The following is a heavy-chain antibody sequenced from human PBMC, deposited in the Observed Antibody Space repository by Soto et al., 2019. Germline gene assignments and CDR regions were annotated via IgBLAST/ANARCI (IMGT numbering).Heavy chain of an antibody. V-gene: IGHV4-61*01. D-gene: IGHD7-27*01. CDR2: IYYTGST. CDR1: GGSVSSGSYY. CDR3: EREHSGSGMDV. J-gene: IGHJ6*02. Sequence: SETLSLTCTVSGGSVSSGSYYWSWIRQPPGKGLEWIGYIYYTGSTNYNPSLKSRVTISVDTSKNQFSLKLSSVTAADTAVYYCEREHSGSGMDVSGQGTTVTVSS.